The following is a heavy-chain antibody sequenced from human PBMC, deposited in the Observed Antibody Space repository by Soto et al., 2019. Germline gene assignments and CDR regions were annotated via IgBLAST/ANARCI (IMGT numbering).Heavy chain of an antibody. D-gene: IGHD6-19*01. CDR2: IYYSGST. J-gene: IGHJ4*02. Sequence: SETLSLTCTVSGGXISSSSYYWGWIRQPPGKGLEWIGSIYYSGSTYYNPSLKSRVTISVDTSKNQFSLKLSSVTAADTAVYYCARISSSGWSGGIDYWGQGTPVTVSS. CDR1: GGXISSSSYY. CDR3: ARISSSGWSGGIDY. V-gene: IGHV4-39*01.